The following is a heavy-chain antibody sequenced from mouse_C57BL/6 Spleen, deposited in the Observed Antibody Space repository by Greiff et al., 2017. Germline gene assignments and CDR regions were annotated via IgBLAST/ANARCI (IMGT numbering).Heavy chain of an antibody. CDR2: ISDGGSYT. D-gene: IGHD1-1*01. CDR1: GFTFSSYA. V-gene: IGHV5-4*03. Sequence: DVMLVESGGGLVKPGGSLKLSCAASGFTFSSYAMSWVRQTPEKRLEWVATISDGGSYTYYPDNVKGRFTISRANAKNNLYLQMSHLKAEDTAMYYCATGYYADYWGQGTTLTVSS. CDR3: ATGYYADY. J-gene: IGHJ2*01.